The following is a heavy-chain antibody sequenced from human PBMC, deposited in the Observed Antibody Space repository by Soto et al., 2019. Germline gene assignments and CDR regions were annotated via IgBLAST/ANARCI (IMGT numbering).Heavy chain of an antibody. D-gene: IGHD1-1*01. CDR2: INPSGGTT. J-gene: IGHJ4*02. V-gene: IGHV1-46*01. CDR3: AKDNSNWAFDY. CDR1: GGTFSSYA. Sequence: ASVKVSCKASGGTFSSYAISWVRQAPGQGLEWMGIINPSGGTTTYAQKFQGRVTMTRDTSTNTAYVEVSSLKSEDTAVYFCAKDNSNWAFDYWGKGTLVTVYS.